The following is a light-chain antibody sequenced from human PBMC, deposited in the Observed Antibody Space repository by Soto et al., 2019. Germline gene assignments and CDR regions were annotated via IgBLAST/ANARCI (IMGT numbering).Light chain of an antibody. CDR3: QQYGSSPPDT. CDR1: QSVSSSY. Sequence: EIVLTQSPGTLSLSPGERATLSCRASQSVSSSYLAWYQQKPGQAPRLLIYGAYSRATGIPDRFSGSGSRTAFTLNISRLEPEDFAVYYCQQYGSSPPDTFGQGTKLEIK. CDR2: GAY. V-gene: IGKV3-20*01. J-gene: IGKJ2*01.